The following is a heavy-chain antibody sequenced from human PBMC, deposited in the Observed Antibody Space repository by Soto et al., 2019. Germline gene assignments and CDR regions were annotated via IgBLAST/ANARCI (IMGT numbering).Heavy chain of an antibody. J-gene: IGHJ4*02. CDR3: ARGQDDGDY. CDR2: MNPNSGNT. D-gene: IGHD2-15*01. V-gene: IGHV1-8*02. CDR1: GYTFPGYY. Sequence: ASVKVXCKASGYTFPGYYINWVRQATGQGLEWMGWMNPNSGNTGYAQKFQGRVTMTRNTSISTAYMELSSLRSEDTAVYYCARGQDDGDYWGQGTLVTVSS.